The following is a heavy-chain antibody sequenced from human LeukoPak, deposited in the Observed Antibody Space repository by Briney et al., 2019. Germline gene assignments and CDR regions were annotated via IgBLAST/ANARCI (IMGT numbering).Heavy chain of an antibody. J-gene: IGHJ6*03. V-gene: IGHV4-4*07. CDR2: IYPSGNT. CDR3: ASGSIYYYYYYMDV. Sequence: PSETLSLTCSISGGSFSSYFWSWVRQPAGKGLEWIGRIYPSGNTNYNPSLKSRVTLSVDTSKTQFSLGLSSVTAADTAVYYCASGSIYYYYYYMDVWGKGTTVTISS. D-gene: IGHD3-10*01. CDR1: GGSFSSYF.